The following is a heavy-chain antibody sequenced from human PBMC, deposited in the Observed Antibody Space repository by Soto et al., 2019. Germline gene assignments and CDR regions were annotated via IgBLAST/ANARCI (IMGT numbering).Heavy chain of an antibody. V-gene: IGHV4-39*01. CDR1: GGSISSSNYY. CDR2: LFYNENT. J-gene: IGHJ4*02. D-gene: IGHD3-16*02. CDR3: ASLGVISPFDY. Sequence: SETLSLTCTVSGGSISSSNYYWGWIRQPPWKGLEWIGSLFYNENTYYNPSLKRRGNISVDTSKNQFSLKLSSVTAADTALYYCASLGVISPFDYWGQGXLVTVYS.